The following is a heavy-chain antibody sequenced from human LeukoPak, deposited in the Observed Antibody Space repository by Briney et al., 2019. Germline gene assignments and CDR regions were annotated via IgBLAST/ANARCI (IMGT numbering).Heavy chain of an antibody. CDR2: IYWNEDK. D-gene: IGHD3-10*01. CDR1: VFSLSTSGVG. CDR3: AHYAYGSGSYYPSY. J-gene: IGHJ4*02. Sequence: SGPTLVKPTQTLTLTCIFSVFSLSTSGVGVGWIRQPPGKALEWLALIYWNEDKRYSPSLKSRLTITKDTSKNQVVLTMTNMDPVDTATYYCAHYAYGSGSYYPSYWGQGTLVTVSS. V-gene: IGHV2-5*01.